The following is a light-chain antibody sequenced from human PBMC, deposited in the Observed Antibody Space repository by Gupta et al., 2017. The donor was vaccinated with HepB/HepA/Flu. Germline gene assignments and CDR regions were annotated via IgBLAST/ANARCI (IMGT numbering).Light chain of an antibody. CDR3: SSYTSSSTSLYV. Sequence: QSALTQPASVSGSPGPSITIPCTGTSSDVGGYSYVSWYQQHPGKAPKLMIYDVSNRPSGVANRFSGSKSGNTASLTISGLQAEDEADYYCSSYTSSSTSLYVFGTGTKVTVL. CDR1: SSDVGGYSY. CDR2: DVS. J-gene: IGLJ1*01. V-gene: IGLV2-14*01.